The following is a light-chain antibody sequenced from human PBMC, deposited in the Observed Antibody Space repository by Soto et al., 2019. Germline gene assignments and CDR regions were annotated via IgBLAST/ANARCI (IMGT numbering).Light chain of an antibody. V-gene: IGLV1-40*01. Sequence: QSVLTQPPSVSGAPGQRVTISCTGSSSNIGAGYDIHWYQQLPGTAPKLLIYGNSNRPSGVPDRFSGSKSGTSASLAITGFQAEDAADYYCQSYDSSLSGSVVFGGGTKLTFL. CDR3: QSYDSSLSGSVV. CDR1: SSNIGAGYD. CDR2: GNS. J-gene: IGLJ2*01.